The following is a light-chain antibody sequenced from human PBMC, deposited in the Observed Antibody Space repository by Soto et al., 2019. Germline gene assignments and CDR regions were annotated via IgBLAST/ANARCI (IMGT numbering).Light chain of an antibody. CDR3: QQYNVYST. CDR1: QSISSW. Sequence: DIQMTQSPSTMSASIGARVNITCRASQSISSWLAWYQQKPGKAPKVLIYKASNLESGVPSRFSGSGSETEFTLTISSLQPDDFATYYCQQYNVYSTFGGGTKVDIK. J-gene: IGKJ4*01. CDR2: KAS. V-gene: IGKV1-5*03.